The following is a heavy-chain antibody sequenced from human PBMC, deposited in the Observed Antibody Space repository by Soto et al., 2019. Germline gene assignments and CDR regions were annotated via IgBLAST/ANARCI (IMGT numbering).Heavy chain of an antibody. Sequence: SETLSLTCTVSSGSISSYYWGWIRQPPGKGLEWIGYIYYSGSTNYNPPLKSRVTISVDTSKNQFSLKLSSVTAADTAVYYCARVIRVSGDYYGMDVWGQGTTVTVSS. J-gene: IGHJ6*02. CDR2: IYYSGST. V-gene: IGHV4-59*01. CDR3: ARVIRVSGDYYGMDV. D-gene: IGHD6-6*01. CDR1: SGSISSYY.